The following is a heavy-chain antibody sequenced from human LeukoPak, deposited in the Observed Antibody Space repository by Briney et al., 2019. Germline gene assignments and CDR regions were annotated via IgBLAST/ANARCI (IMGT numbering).Heavy chain of an antibody. D-gene: IGHD3-10*01. Sequence: PSETLSLTCSVSGGSMSSPSFYWAWIRQPPGKGLEWIGNIYYSGSTYYNPSLQSRVTISVDTSKNQFSLKLTSVTAADKAVYYCASMPRGVILGPNYYSYYMDVWGKGATVIVSS. CDR2: IYYSGST. V-gene: IGHV4-39*01. CDR3: ASMPRGVILGPNYYSYYMDV. J-gene: IGHJ6*03. CDR1: GGSMSSPSFY.